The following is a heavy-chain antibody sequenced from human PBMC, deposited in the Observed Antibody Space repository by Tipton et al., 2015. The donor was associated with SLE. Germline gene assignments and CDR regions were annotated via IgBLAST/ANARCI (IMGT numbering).Heavy chain of an antibody. V-gene: IGHV4-61*02. CDR3: ARGTKLGNHYYYYYMDV. J-gene: IGHJ6*03. Sequence: LRLSCSVSGGSISSGSNYWTWIRQPAGKGLEWIGRIFTSGSTDYNPSLKSRVTISVDTSKNQFSLKLSSVTAADTAVYYCARGTKLGNHYYYYYMDVWGKGTTVTVSS. CDR1: GGSISSGSNY. CDR2: IFTSGST. D-gene: IGHD7-27*01.